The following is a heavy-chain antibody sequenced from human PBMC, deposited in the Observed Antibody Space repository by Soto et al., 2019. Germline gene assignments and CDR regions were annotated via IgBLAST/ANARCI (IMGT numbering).Heavy chain of an antibody. Sequence: LRLSCAASGFTFTNYIMNWVRQAPGKGLEWLTYISTSSSTIYYADSVKGRFTISRDNAKNSLFLQLDRLRDEDTAVYYCARDYSFDYWGQGTLVTVSS. V-gene: IGHV3-48*02. D-gene: IGHD1-26*01. CDR3: ARDYSFDY. CDR2: ISTSSSTI. CDR1: GFTFTNYI. J-gene: IGHJ4*02.